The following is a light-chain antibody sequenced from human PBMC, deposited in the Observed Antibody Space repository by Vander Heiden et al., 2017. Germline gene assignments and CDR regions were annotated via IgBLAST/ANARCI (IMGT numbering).Light chain of an antibody. CDR1: SSNIGSGH. CDR2: GAS. J-gene: IGLJ3*02. CDR3: ASWDDSLSVVL. Sequence: QSILTQPPSASGTPGHRVTIYCSGRSSNIGSGHVTCYHQLPGAAPKGLIYGASQRPSGVADRFSGSKSGTSATLAISGLRSDDEADYYCASWDDSLSVVLFGGGTRLTVL. V-gene: IGLV1-47*01.